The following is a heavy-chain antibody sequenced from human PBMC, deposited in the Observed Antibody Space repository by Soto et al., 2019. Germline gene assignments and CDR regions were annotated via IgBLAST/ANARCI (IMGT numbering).Heavy chain of an antibody. CDR2: IYHSGNT. CDR3: ARAVRSFDWFGVA. CDR1: GGSISSGGYS. Sequence: SETLSLTCAVSGGSISSGGYSWSWIRQPPGKGLEWIGYIYHSGNTNYNPSLKSRLTLSMDKSNNQFSLTLRSVTAADTAVFYCARAVRSFDWFGVAWGQGTLVTVSS. D-gene: IGHD3-9*01. V-gene: IGHV4-30-2*01. J-gene: IGHJ4*02.